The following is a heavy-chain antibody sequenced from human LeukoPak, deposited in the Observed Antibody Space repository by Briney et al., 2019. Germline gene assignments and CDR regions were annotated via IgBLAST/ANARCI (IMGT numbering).Heavy chain of an antibody. J-gene: IGHJ4*02. CDR3: AKDRAYNWNYVIDY. Sequence: GGSLRLSCAASGFTFSSYAMSWVRQAPGKGLEWVSAISGSGGSTYYADSVKGRFTISRDNSKNTLYLQMNSLRAEDTAVCYCAKDRAYNWNYVIDYWGQGTLVTVSS. CDR1: GFTFSSYA. D-gene: IGHD1-7*01. V-gene: IGHV3-23*01. CDR2: ISGSGGST.